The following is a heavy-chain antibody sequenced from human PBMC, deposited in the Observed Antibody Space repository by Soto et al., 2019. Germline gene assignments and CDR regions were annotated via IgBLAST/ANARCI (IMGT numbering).Heavy chain of an antibody. V-gene: IGHV1-3*01. CDR1: GYSFTTYT. CDR2: INAGNGNT. D-gene: IGHD3-3*01. J-gene: IGHJ6*02. CDR3: AKDLVRIFGVVIIYYYYGMDV. Sequence: ASVKVSCKASGYSFTTYTMHWVRQAPGQRLEWMGWINAGNGNTKYSQNFQGRVTITRDTSTSTAYMELSSLRSEDTAVYYCAKDLVRIFGVVIIYYYYGMDVWGQGTTVTVSS.